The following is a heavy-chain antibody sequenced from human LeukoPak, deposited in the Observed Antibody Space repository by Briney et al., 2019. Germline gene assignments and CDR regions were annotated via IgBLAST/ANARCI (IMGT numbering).Heavy chain of an antibody. CDR3: AGITMIVVVMKDY. D-gene: IGHD3-22*01. CDR2: IYCSGST. J-gene: IGHJ4*02. V-gene: IGHV4-39*01. Sequence: SETLSLTCTVSGGSISSSSYYWGWIRQPPGKGLEWIGSIYCSGSTYYNPSLKSRVTISVDTSKNQFSLKLSSVTAADTAVYYCAGITMIVVVMKDYWGQGTLVTVSS. CDR1: GGSISSSSYY.